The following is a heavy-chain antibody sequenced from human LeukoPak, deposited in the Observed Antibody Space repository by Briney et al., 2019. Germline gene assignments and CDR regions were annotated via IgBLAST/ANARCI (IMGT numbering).Heavy chain of an antibody. V-gene: IGHV3-30*04. J-gene: IGHJ6*03. CDR1: GFTFSSYA. D-gene: IGHD6-13*01. CDR2: ISYDGSNK. Sequence: GGSLRLSCAASGFTFSSYAMHWVRQAPGKGLEWVAVISYDGSNKYYADSVKGRFTISRDNSKNTLYLQMNSLRAEDTAVYYCARDPKQQLDYYYYYYMDVWGKGTTVTVSS. CDR3: ARDPKQQLDYYYYYYMDV.